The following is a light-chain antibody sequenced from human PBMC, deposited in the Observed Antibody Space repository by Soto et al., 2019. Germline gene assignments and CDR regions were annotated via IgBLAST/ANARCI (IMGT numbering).Light chain of an antibody. CDR3: QQRSNLLT. CDR2: EAS. V-gene: IGKV3-11*01. J-gene: IGKJ4*01. CDR1: QSVSSY. Sequence: EIVLTQSPATLSLSPGERATLSCRASQSVSSYLAWYQQKPGQAPRLLIYEASNRATGIPARFNGSGSGTDFTLTISSLEPEDFAVYYCQQRSNLLTFGGGTKVEIK.